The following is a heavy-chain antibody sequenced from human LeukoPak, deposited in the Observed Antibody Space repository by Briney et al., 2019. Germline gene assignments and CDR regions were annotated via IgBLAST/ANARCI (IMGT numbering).Heavy chain of an antibody. CDR3: ARASDNDDYSLDYFYYMDV. J-gene: IGHJ6*03. CDR2: INHGGST. V-gene: IGHV4-34*01. CDR1: GGSFRGYY. D-gene: IGHD4-17*01. Sequence: PSETLSLTCAVCGGSFRGYYWGWIRQTPGKGLEWIGEINHGGSTNYNPSLKSRVTISVDTSKNQFSLNLASVTAADTAVYYCARASDNDDYSLDYFYYMDVWGEGTTVTVSS.